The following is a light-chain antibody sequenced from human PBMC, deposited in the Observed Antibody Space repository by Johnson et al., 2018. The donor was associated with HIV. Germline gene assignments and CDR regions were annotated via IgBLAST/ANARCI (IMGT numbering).Light chain of an antibody. Sequence: QSVLTQPPSVSAAPGQKVTISCSGSSSNIGNNYVSWYQQLPGTAPKLLIYDSYKRPSGIPDRFSGSKSGTSATLGITGLQTGDEGDYFCGAWDSTLNAYVFGTGTKVTVL. CDR1: SSNIGNNY. V-gene: IGLV1-51*01. CDR2: DSY. CDR3: GAWDSTLNAYV. J-gene: IGLJ1*01.